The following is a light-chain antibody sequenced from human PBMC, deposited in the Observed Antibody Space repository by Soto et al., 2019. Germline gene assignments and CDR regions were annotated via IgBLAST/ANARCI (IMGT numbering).Light chain of an antibody. CDR3: QQRSNWPPL. Sequence: ERVMTQSPATLSVSPGERATLSCRASQSVGSNLAWYQQKPGQAPRLLIFGASSRATGVPARFSGSGSGTEFTLTINSLQSEDFAVYYCQQRSNWPPLFGGGTKVDIK. V-gene: IGKV3-15*01. CDR1: QSVGSN. J-gene: IGKJ4*01. CDR2: GAS.